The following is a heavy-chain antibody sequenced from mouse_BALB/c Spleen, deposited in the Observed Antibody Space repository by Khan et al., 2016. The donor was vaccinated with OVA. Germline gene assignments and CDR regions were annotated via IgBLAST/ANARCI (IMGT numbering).Heavy chain of an antibody. CDR1: GYSITTDYA. CDR2: ISYSGNT. J-gene: IGHJ2*01. D-gene: IGHD1-1*01. CDR3: ARVYGGDVDY. V-gene: IGHV3-2*02. Sequence: EVELVESGPGLVKPSQSLSLTCNVTGYSITTDYAWNWIRQFPGNKLEWMGYISYSGNTKYNPSLKSRISITRDTSKNQFFLQLKSVTTEDTARYYCARVYGGDVDYWGQGTTLTVSS.